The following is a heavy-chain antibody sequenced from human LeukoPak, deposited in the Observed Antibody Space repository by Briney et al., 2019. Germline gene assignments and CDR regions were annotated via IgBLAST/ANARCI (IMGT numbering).Heavy chain of an antibody. Sequence: GGSLHISCKGSGSIFISYWLGGTRPMTGKGPEWMGIIYPGDSDTRYSPSFQGQVTISPDKYTSPANLQWSSLKASDPATHYCAGGRGGQQLGAYWGEGTLVTVSS. CDR1: GSIFISYW. D-gene: IGHD6-13*01. J-gene: IGHJ4*02. CDR3: AGGRGGQQLGAY. V-gene: IGHV5-51*01. CDR2: IYPGDSDT.